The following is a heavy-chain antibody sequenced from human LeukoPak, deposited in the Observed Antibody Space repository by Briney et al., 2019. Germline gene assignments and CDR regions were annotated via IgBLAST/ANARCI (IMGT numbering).Heavy chain of an antibody. CDR2: IYSGGGT. CDR3: VKDLYYDNSGYYSGAFDY. J-gene: IGHJ4*02. Sequence: GGSLRLSCAASGFTVSSNYMSWVRQAPGKGLEWVSVIYSGGGTYYADSVKGRFTISRDNSKNTLFLQMSSLRVEDTAVYYCVKDLYYDNSGYYSGAFDYWGQGTLVTVSS. D-gene: IGHD3-22*01. CDR1: GFTVSSNY. V-gene: IGHV3-66*01.